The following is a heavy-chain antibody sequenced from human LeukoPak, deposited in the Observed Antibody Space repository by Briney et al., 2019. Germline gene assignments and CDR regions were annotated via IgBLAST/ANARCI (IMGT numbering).Heavy chain of an antibody. CDR1: GYTLTELS. J-gene: IGHJ6*03. V-gene: IGHV1-24*01. CDR3: ATSHPYCSSTSCSYYYMDV. Sequence: ASVKVSCKVSGYTLTELSMHWVRQAPGKGPEWMGGFDPEDGETIYAQKFQGRVTMTEDTSTDTAYMELSSLRSEDTAVYYCATSHPYCSSTSCSYYYMDVWGKGTTVTVSS. D-gene: IGHD2-2*01. CDR2: FDPEDGET.